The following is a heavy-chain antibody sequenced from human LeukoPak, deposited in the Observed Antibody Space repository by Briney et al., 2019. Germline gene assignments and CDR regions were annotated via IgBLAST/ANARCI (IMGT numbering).Heavy chain of an antibody. Sequence: SQTLSLTCAVSGGSISSGGYSWSCIRRPPGKGLEWIGYIYHTGSTYYNPSLKTRLTISVDRSKNQFSLKLSSVTAADTAVYYCARSPPPMFSDYVDYFDYWGQGTLVTVSS. CDR2: IYHTGST. D-gene: IGHD5-12*01. V-gene: IGHV4-30-2*01. CDR3: ARSPPPMFSDYVDYFDY. J-gene: IGHJ4*02. CDR1: GGSISSGGYS.